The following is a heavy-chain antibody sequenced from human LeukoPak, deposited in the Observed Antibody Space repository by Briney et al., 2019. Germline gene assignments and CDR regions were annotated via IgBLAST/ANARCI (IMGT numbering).Heavy chain of an antibody. J-gene: IGHJ4*02. CDR1: GGTFTSYA. CDR2: IIPILGIA. Sequence: GASVKVSCKGSGGTFTSYAISWVRQAPGQGLEWMGRIIPILGIANYAQKFQGRVTITADKSTSTAYMELSSLRSEDTAVYYCARAPDYYDRMDYWGQGTLVTVSS. D-gene: IGHD3-22*01. V-gene: IGHV1-69*04. CDR3: ARAPDYYDRMDY.